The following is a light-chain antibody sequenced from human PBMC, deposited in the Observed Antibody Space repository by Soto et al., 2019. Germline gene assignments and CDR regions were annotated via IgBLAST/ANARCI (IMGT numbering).Light chain of an antibody. CDR3: QQYAGPPTT. V-gene: IGKV3-20*01. J-gene: IGKJ5*01. CDR2: GAS. Sequence: EILLTQSPATLSLSQGERATLSCRASQSVSSYLAWCQQKPGQAPRVIMYGASRRATGIPDRFSGGGSGTDFTLTISRLEPEDFAVYFCQQYAGPPTTFGQGTRLEIK. CDR1: QSVSSY.